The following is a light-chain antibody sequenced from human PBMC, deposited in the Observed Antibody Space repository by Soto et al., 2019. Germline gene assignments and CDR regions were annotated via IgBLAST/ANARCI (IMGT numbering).Light chain of an antibody. J-gene: IGKJ1*01. CDR3: QQYGNSPQT. V-gene: IGKV3-15*01. CDR2: GAS. CDR1: PSVSSN. Sequence: ETVGTQCPATLSVSPGERAAPACVASPSVSSNISWYQQKPGQAPRLLIYGASTRATGIPARFRGSGSGTDFTLTISSLEPEDFAVYYCQQYGNSPQTFGQGTKVDI.